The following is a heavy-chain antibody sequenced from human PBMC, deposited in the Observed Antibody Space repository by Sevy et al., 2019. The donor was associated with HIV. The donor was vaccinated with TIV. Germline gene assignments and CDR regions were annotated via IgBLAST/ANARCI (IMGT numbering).Heavy chain of an antibody. CDR3: ANGISARLDY. V-gene: IGHV4-59*01. CDR1: GDSISGYY. J-gene: IGHJ4*02. CDR2: IYYSGIT. Sequence: SETLSLTCTVSGDSISGYYWSWIRQPPGKGLEWIGYIYYSGITNYNPSLKSPVTISADTSKNQISLNLSSVTAADTAVYYCANGISARLDYWGQGTLVTVSS. D-gene: IGHD6-6*01.